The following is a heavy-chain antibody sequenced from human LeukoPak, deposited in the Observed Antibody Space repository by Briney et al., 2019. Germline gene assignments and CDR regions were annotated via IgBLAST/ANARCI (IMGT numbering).Heavy chain of an antibody. V-gene: IGHV4-39*01. Sequence: ASETLSLTCTVSGGSISSSSYYWGWIRQPPGKGLKWIGSIYYSGSTYYNPSLKSRVTISVDTSKNQFSLKLSSVTAADTAVYYCARGVYSYKFGIYYFDYWGQGTLVTVSS. D-gene: IGHD5-18*01. CDR2: IYYSGST. J-gene: IGHJ4*02. CDR1: GGSISSSSYY. CDR3: ARGVYSYKFGIYYFDY.